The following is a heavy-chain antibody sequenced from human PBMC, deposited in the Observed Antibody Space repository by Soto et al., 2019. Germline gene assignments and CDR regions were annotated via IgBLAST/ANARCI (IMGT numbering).Heavy chain of an antibody. D-gene: IGHD3-10*01. Sequence: EVQLLESGGGLVQPGGSLRLSCAVSGFTFSTYAMNWVRQAPGKGLEWVSAISGSGGNTYYADSVKGRFTISRDNSKNTLYLQMNSLRAEDTAVYYCAKAGSHSYFDCWGQGTLVTVSS. CDR3: AKAGSHSYFDC. CDR2: ISGSGGNT. CDR1: GFTFSTYA. J-gene: IGHJ4*02. V-gene: IGHV3-23*01.